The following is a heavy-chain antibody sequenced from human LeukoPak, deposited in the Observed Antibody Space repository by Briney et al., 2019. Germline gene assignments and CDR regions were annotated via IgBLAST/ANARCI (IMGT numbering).Heavy chain of an antibody. Sequence: PGGSLRLSCAASGFTVSSNYMTWVRQAPGKGLEWVSTISDSAGGAHYADSVKGRFTISRDSSRSTLYLQMHSLRAEDTAVYYCAKDRPYITSWYGCSTPWGQGTLVIVSS. D-gene: IGHD6-13*01. J-gene: IGHJ5*02. CDR3: AKDRPYITSWYGCSTP. V-gene: IGHV3-23*01. CDR2: ISDSAGGA. CDR1: GFTVSSNY.